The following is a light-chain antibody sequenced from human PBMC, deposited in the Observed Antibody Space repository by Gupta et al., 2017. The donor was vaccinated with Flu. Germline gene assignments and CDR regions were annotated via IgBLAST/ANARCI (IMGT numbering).Light chain of an antibody. Sequence: NSDVGKFNLVSWYQQHPGKAPKLIIYEVSKCPSNIPTRFSGSKSGITASLTISGLQAEDEAHYYCCSYSADDTVVFGGGTSLTVL. CDR1: NSDVGKFNL. CDR3: CSYSADDTVV. CDR2: EVS. J-gene: IGLJ2*01. V-gene: IGLV2-23*02.